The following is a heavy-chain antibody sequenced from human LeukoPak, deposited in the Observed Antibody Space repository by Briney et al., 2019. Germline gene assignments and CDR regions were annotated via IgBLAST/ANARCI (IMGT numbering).Heavy chain of an antibody. V-gene: IGHV1-18*01. J-gene: IGHJ4*02. Sequence: ASVKVSCKASGYTFTSYGISWVRQAPGQGLEWMGWISAYNGNTNYAHKLQGRVTMTTDTSTSTAYMELRSLRSDDTAVYYCARVYDSSGYYSHIDYWGQGTLVTVSS. D-gene: IGHD3-22*01. CDR2: ISAYNGNT. CDR3: ARVYDSSGYYSHIDY. CDR1: GYTFTSYG.